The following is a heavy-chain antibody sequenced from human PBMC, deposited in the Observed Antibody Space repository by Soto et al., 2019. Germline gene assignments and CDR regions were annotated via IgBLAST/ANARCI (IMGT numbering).Heavy chain of an antibody. CDR2: IAGPTPYI. J-gene: IGHJ4*02. CDR3: ARTPRGYDYAPSFHF. D-gene: IGHD5-12*01. Sequence: EVQLVESGGGLVRPGLSLRLSCAGSGFDFNTYTLNWVRQAPGKGLEWIASIAGPTPYIYSAGSVRGPFTISSDNAKNSLSLQMNTLLADDTGVYYCARTPRGYDYAPSFHFWGQGTLVTVSS. CDR1: GFDFNTYT. V-gene: IGHV3-21*02.